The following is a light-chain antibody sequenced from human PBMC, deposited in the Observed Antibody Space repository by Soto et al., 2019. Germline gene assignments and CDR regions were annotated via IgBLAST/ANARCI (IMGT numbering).Light chain of an antibody. CDR1: QSVISDY. CDR2: GAS. Sequence: EIVLTQSPGTLSLSPGERATLSCRASQSVISDYLAWYQQRPGQAPRLLIYGASSRDTGIPDRFSGSGSGTDFTLTISRLEPEDFALFFCQHYGGSLWTFGQGTRVEIK. CDR3: QHYGGSLWT. J-gene: IGKJ1*01. V-gene: IGKV3-20*01.